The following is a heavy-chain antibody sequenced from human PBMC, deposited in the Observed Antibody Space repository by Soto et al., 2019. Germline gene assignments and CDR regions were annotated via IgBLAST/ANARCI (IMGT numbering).Heavy chain of an antibody. CDR1: GDSFTNFY. CDR2: IYYTGSA. Sequence: LSLTCTVSGDSFTNFYWNWIRQPPGKGLEWVGHIYYTGSANHNPSLKSRVSLSIDTSKNQISLKLSSVTAADTAVYYCAKELYSGSYSDWGQGTLVTVSS. J-gene: IGHJ4*02. D-gene: IGHD1-26*01. V-gene: IGHV4-59*01. CDR3: AKELYSGSYSD.